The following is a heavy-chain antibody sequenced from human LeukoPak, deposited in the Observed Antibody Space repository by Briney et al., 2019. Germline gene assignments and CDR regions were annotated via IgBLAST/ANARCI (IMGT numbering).Heavy chain of an antibody. J-gene: IGHJ4*02. CDR1: GGSISSSTYS. CDR3: VRRGQRLNPGLYYFDH. Sequence: SETLSLTCTVSGGSISSSTYSWAWIRQPPGKGLEWIGTIYYSGSTNYNPSLKSRVTISVDTSENQFSLRLTSVTATDTAVYYCVRRGQRLNPGLYYFDHWGQGTLVTVSS. CDR2: IYYSGST. D-gene: IGHD6-25*01. V-gene: IGHV4-39*01.